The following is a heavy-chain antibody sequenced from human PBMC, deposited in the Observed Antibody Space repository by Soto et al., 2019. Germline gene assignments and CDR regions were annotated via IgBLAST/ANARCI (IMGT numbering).Heavy chain of an antibody. CDR1: GFTFNTYG. V-gene: IGHV3-30*18. J-gene: IGHJ4*02. D-gene: IGHD3-16*01. CDR3: PKAQRGSGTHFDY. CDR2: ISYDGSNK. Sequence: PGGSLRLSCAASGFTFNTYGMHWVRQSPGKGLEWVAVISYDGSNKYYVDSVKGRFAVSRDNSKNTLYLQMSSLRAEDTAVYYCPKAQRGSGTHFDYWGQGSLVTVSS.